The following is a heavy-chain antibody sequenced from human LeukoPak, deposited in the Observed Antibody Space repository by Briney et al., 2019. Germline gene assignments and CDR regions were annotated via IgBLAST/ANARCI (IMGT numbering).Heavy chain of an antibody. CDR1: GGSIGSYY. V-gene: IGHV4-4*07. CDR3: ARNYYYDSSGYPYFDY. D-gene: IGHD3-22*01. CDR2: IYTSGST. Sequence: PSETLSLTCTVSGGSIGSYYWSWIRQPAGKGLEWIGRIYTSGSTNYNPSLKSRVAMSVDTSKNQFSLKLSSVTAADTAVYYCARNYYYDSSGYPYFDYWGQGTLVTVSS. J-gene: IGHJ4*02.